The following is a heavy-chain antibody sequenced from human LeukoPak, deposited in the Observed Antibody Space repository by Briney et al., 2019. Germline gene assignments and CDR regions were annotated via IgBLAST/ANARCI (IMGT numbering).Heavy chain of an antibody. CDR2: INAGNGNT. CDR3: ARGELPRYYFDY. D-gene: IGHD2-15*01. J-gene: IGHJ4*02. CDR1: GYTFTSYA. V-gene: IGHV1-3*01. Sequence: ASVKVSCKASGYTFTSYAMHWVRQAPGQRLEWMGWINAGNGNTKYSQKFQGRVTITRDTSASTAYMELSSLRSEDTAVYYCARGELPRYYFDYWGQGTLVTVSS.